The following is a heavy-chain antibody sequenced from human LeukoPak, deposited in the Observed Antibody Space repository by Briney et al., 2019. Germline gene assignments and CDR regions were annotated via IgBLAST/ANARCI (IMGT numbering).Heavy chain of an antibody. J-gene: IGHJ3*02. D-gene: IGHD2-2*02. V-gene: IGHV3-30*18. CDR2: ISYDGSNK. CDR1: GFTFSSYG. Sequence: GRSLRLSCAASGFTFSSYGMHWVRQAPGKGLEWVAVISYDGSNKYYADSVKGRFTISRDNSKNTLYLQMDSLRAEDTAVYYCAKGDVVVPAAIDAFDIWGQGKMVTVSS. CDR3: AKGDVVVPAAIDAFDI.